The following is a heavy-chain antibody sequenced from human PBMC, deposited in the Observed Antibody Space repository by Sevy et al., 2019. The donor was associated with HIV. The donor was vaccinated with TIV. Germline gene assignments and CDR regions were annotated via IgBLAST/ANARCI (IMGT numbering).Heavy chain of an antibody. CDR2: IYSGGTT. D-gene: IGHD2-2*02. CDR3: AKVGYCSSTSCYSIYYGMDV. V-gene: IGHV3-53*01. CDR1: GLTVSSNY. J-gene: IGHJ6*02. Sequence: GGSLRLSCAASGLTVSSNYMSWVRQAPGKGLEWVSLIYSGGTTHYADSVKGRFTVSRDNSKNTLYLQMNSLRVEDTAVYYCAKVGYCSSTSCYSIYYGMDVWGQGTTVTVSS.